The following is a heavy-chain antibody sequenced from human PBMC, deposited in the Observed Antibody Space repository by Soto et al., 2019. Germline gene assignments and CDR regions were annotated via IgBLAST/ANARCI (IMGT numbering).Heavy chain of an antibody. J-gene: IGHJ5*02. D-gene: IGHD6-19*01. CDR1: GFTISSYA. CDR2: ISGGGGNT. V-gene: IGHV3-23*01. CDR3: AKDRGAGGRFSGIAVAGIPS. Sequence: EVQLLESGGGLVQPGGSLRLSCAASGFTISSYAMSWVRQTPGKGLEWVSGISGGGGNTYYADSVTGRFTISRDNSRNTLYRQMNSLRAADTAIYYCAKDRGAGGRFSGIAVAGIPSWGQGTLVTVSS.